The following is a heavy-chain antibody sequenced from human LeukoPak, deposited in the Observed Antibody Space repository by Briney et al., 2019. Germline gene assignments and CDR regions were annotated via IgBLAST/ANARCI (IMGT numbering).Heavy chain of an antibody. CDR3: AKTDSLGWFDP. D-gene: IGHD2-15*01. CDR1: GFTFSNYG. Sequence: GGSLRLSCAASGFTFSNYGMHWVRQAPGKGLEWVALIWYDGSNKYYADSVRGRFTISRDNSKNTLYLQMNSLRAEDTAVYYCAKTDSLGWFDPWGQGTLVTVSS. V-gene: IGHV3-33*06. J-gene: IGHJ5*02. CDR2: IWYDGSNK.